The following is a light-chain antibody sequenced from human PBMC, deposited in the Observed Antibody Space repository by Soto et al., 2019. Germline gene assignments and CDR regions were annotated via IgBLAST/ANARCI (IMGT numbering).Light chain of an antibody. V-gene: IGKV3-15*01. CDR1: QSVSSN. CDR3: QQYNNWRT. Sequence: EIVMTQSPATLSVSPGERATLSCRASQSVSSNLAWYQQKPGQAPRLLIYDASTRATGIPARFSGSGSGTEYILTISSLQSEDFAVYYCQQYNNWRTFGQGTKVEIK. CDR2: DAS. J-gene: IGKJ1*01.